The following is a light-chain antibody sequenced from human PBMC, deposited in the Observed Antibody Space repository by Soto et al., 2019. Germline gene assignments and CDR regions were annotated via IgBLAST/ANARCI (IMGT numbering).Light chain of an antibody. CDR1: NIGSKS. J-gene: IGLJ2*01. Sequence: SYELTRPPSVSVAPGQTARITCGGNNIGSKSVHWYQQKPGQAPVPVVYDDSDRPSGIPERFSGSNSGNTATLTISRVEAGDEADYYCQVWDSRSDHVVFGGGTKVTVL. CDR2: DDS. CDR3: QVWDSRSDHVV. V-gene: IGLV3-21*02.